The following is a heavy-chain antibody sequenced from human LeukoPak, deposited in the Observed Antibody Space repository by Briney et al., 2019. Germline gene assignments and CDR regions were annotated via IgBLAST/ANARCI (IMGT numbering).Heavy chain of an antibody. J-gene: IGHJ4*02. CDR1: GYRFSTYW. Sequence: GESLKISCKASGYRFSTYWIGWVRQMPGKGLEWMGVIYPGDSDTRYRTSFQGQVTISADKSTGTAYLQWSSLRASDTAIYYCARRPTNYYGFDYWGQGTLVTVSS. D-gene: IGHD3-10*01. V-gene: IGHV5-51*01. CDR3: ARRPTNYYGFDY. CDR2: IYPGDSDT.